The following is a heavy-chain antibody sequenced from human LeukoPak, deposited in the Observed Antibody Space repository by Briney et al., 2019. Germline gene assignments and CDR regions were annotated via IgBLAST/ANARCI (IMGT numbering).Heavy chain of an antibody. CDR1: GGSISSYY. CDR3: SRSHGPVWRGYYPFPCGYYKDV. V-gene: IGHV4-59*01. D-gene: IGHD3-3*01. J-gene: IGHJ6*03. CDR2: IYYSGST. Sequence: PSETLSLTCTVSGGSISSYYWSWIRQPPGKGLEWIGCIYYSGSTNYNPSLKSRVTISVDTSKNQFSLKLSSVTAADTAVYYCSRSHGPVWRGYYPFPCGYYKDVWGKRTTGTGSS.